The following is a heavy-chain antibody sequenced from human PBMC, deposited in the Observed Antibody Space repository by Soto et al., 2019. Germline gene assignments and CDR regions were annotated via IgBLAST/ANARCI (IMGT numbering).Heavy chain of an antibody. V-gene: IGHV1-69*01. Sequence: QVQLVQSGAEVKKPGSSVKVSCKASGGTFSSYAISWVRQAPGQGLEWMGGIIPIFGTANYAQKFQGRVKITADESTSTAYMELSSLRSEDTAVYYCARADTSFGVVISSGWFDPWGQGTLVTVSS. J-gene: IGHJ5*02. CDR3: ARADTSFGVVISSGWFDP. D-gene: IGHD3-3*01. CDR2: IIPIFGTA. CDR1: GGTFSSYA.